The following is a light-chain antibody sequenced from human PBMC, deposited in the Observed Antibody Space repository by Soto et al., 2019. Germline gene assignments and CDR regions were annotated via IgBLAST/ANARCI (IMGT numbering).Light chain of an antibody. J-gene: IGKJ1*01. CDR3: QQFNSYPRT. CDR2: FAS. Sequence: DIQLTQSPSFLSASEGDRVTIACRASQGISNLLAWYQQKPGEAPKLLISFASSLQSGVSSRFTGSGSGTEFTLTVSSLQPEDFATYYCQQFNSYPRTFGQGTKVDIK. V-gene: IGKV1-9*01. CDR1: QGISNL.